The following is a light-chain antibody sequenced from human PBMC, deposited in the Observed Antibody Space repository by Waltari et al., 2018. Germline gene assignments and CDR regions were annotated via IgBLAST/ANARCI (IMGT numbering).Light chain of an antibody. J-gene: IGLJ3*02. CDR3: GGWDDNLNGWV. CDR2: RDN. V-gene: IGLV1-47*01. Sequence: QSVMTQPPSTSGTPGQRVIISSSGSSSNIGNNHAYWYQQLPGATPKLLTYRDNGRPSGVRVRFSVSKSGPSASLAISGLRSEDEADYYCGGWDDNLNGWVFGGGTRLTVL. CDR1: SSNIGNNH.